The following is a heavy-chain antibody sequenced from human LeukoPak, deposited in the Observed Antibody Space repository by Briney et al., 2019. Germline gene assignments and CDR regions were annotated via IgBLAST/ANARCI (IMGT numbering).Heavy chain of an antibody. CDR2: INHSGST. CDR1: GGSFSDYY. D-gene: IGHD3-10*01. V-gene: IGHV4-34*01. CDR3: ARQNYGSAPLRY. J-gene: IGHJ4*02. Sequence: SETLSLTCAVYGGSFSDYYWNWIRQPPGKGLEWIGEINHSGSTNYNPSLMSRVTISVDTSKNQFSLKLSSVTAADTAVYFCARQNYGSAPLRYWGQGTLVTVSS.